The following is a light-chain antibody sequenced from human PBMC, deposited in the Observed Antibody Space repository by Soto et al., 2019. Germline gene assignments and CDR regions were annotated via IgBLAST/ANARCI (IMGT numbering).Light chain of an antibody. CDR2: ATS. V-gene: IGKV1D-12*01. Sequence: DIQMTQSPSSVSASVGDTVTITCRASQGIYSRLAWYQQKPGKAPELLIYATSTLQNGVPSRFSGSGFGTDLTLSISSLQPGDSASYFCPQTDDFPLTFGGGTKVEI. CDR1: QGIYSR. J-gene: IGKJ4*01. CDR3: PQTDDFPLT.